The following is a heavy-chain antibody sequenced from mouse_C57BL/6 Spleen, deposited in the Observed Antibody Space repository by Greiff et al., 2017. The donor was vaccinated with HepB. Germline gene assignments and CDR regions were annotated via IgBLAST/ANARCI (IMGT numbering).Heavy chain of an antibody. Sequence: EVQGVESGGGLVKPGGSLKLSCAASGFTFSSYAMSWVRQTPEKRLEWVATISDGGSYTYYPDNVKGRFTISRDNAKNNLYLQMSHLKSEDTAMYYCARDGGYYAWCAYWGQGTLVTVSA. CDR3: ARDGGYYAWCAY. V-gene: IGHV5-4*01. D-gene: IGHD2-3*01. CDR2: ISDGGSYT. J-gene: IGHJ3*01. CDR1: GFTFSSYA.